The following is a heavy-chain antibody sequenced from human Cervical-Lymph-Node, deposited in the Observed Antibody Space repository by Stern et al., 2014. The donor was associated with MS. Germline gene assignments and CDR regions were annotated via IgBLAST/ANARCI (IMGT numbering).Heavy chain of an antibody. Sequence: VQLVESGSEVRKPGSSVNVSCKASGGTFRNFAVNWVRQAPGQGLEWVGGIIPVFGTPTYAQKFQGRVTIISDESTSTVYVELTSLTTEDTAIYFCASAHPATRRGYKGMNVWGQGTTIAVSS. J-gene: IGHJ6*02. CDR3: ASAHPATRRGYKGMNV. CDR2: IIPVFGTP. D-gene: IGHD2-2*01. V-gene: IGHV1-69*01. CDR1: GGTFRNFA.